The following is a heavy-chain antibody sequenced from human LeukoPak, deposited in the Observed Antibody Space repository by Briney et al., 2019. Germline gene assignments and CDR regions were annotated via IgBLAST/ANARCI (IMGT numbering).Heavy chain of an antibody. CDR1: GGSISSGGYS. Sequence: SQTLSLTCAVSGGSISSGGYSWSWIRQPAGKGLEWIGRIDTSGNTNYDPSLKGRITISVDTSKNQFSLKLSSVTAADTAVYYCARDRGSGWYVYWGQGTLVTVSS. D-gene: IGHD6-19*01. J-gene: IGHJ4*02. CDR3: ARDRGSGWYVY. CDR2: IDTSGNT. V-gene: IGHV4-61*02.